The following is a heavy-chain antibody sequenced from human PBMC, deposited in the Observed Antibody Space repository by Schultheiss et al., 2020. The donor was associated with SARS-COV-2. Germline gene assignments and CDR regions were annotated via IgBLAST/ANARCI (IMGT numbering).Heavy chain of an antibody. V-gene: IGHV4-31*03. CDR3: ARGGTMVRGRYYGMDV. D-gene: IGHD3-10*01. CDR2: IYYSGST. Sequence: SETLSLTCTVSGGSISSGGYYWSWIRQHPGKGLEWIGYIYYSGSTYYNPSLKSRVTISVDTSKNQFSLKLSSVTAADTAVYYCARGGTMVRGRYYGMDVWGQGTTVTVSS. J-gene: IGHJ6*02. CDR1: GGSISSGGYY.